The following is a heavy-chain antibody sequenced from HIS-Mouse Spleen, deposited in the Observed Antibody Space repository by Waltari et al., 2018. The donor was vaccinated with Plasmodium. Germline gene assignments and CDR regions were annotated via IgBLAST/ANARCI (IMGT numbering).Heavy chain of an antibody. CDR3: ARGSAGDAFDI. CDR2: IYSGGST. Sequence: EVQLVESGGGLVQPGGSLRLPCAASAFTVSSNYMSWVRQAPGKGREWVSFIYSGGSTYYADSVKGRFTISRDNSKNTLYLQMNSLRAEDTAVYYCARGSAGDAFDIWGQGTMVTVSS. D-gene: IGHD3-10*01. V-gene: IGHV3-66*01. CDR1: AFTVSSNY. J-gene: IGHJ3*02.